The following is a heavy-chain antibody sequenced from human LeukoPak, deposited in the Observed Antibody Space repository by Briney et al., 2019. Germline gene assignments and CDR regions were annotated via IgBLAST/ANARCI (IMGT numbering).Heavy chain of an antibody. CDR3: ARDPITSVTDAFDI. CDR2: IYSNGST. D-gene: IGHD3-10*01. CDR1: GDSINYYY. J-gene: IGHJ3*02. V-gene: IGHV4-4*07. Sequence: PSETLSLTCTVSGDSINYYYWSWIRQPAGKGLEWIGRIYSNGSTNYNPSLKSRVTMSVGTSKNQFSLKLSSVTAADTAVYYCARDPITSVTDAFDIWGQGTMVTVSS.